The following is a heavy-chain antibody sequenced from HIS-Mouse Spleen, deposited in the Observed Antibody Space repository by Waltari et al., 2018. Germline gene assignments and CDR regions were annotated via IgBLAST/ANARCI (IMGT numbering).Heavy chain of an antibody. CDR3: ARSKGYCSSTSCYYFDY. Sequence: QVQLQQWGAGLLKPSETLSLTCAVYGGSFSGYYWSWIRQPPVKGLEWIGEINHSGSTNYNPSLKSRVTISVDTSKNQFSLKLSSVTAADTAVYYCARSKGYCSSTSCYYFDYWGQGTLVTVSS. CDR2: INHSGST. V-gene: IGHV4-34*01. J-gene: IGHJ4*02. CDR1: GGSFSGYY. D-gene: IGHD2-2*01.